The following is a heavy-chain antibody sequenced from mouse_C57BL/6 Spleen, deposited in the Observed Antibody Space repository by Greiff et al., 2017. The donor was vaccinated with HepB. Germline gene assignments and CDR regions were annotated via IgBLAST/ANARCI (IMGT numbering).Heavy chain of an antibody. CDR1: GYAFSSYW. CDR2: IYPGDGDT. D-gene: IGHD5-1*01. Sequence: QVHVKQSGAELVKPGASVKISCKASGYAFSSYWMNWVKQRPGKGLEWIGQIYPGDGDTNYNGKFKGKATLTADKSSSTAYMQLSSLTSEDSAVYFCARARVSTVPFDYWGQGTTLTVSS. V-gene: IGHV1-80*01. CDR3: ARARVSTVPFDY. J-gene: IGHJ2*01.